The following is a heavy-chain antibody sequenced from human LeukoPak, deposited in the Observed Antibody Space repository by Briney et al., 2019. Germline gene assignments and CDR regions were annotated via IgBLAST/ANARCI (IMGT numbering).Heavy chain of an antibody. CDR1: GGTFSSYA. Sequence: ASVKVSCKASGGTFSSYAISWVRQAPGQGLEWMGRIIPIFGTANYAQKFQGRVTITTDESTSTAYMELSGLRSEDTAVYYCARGLSSSSPNYYYYYYMDVWGKGTTVTVSS. V-gene: IGHV1-69*05. CDR2: IIPIFGTA. J-gene: IGHJ6*03. CDR3: ARGLSSSSPNYYYYYYMDV. D-gene: IGHD6-6*01.